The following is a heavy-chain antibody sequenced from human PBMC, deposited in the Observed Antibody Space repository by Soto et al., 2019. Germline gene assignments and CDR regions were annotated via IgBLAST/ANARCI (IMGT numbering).Heavy chain of an antibody. J-gene: IGHJ6*02. Sequence: QLQLLESGPGLVKPSETLSLTCTVSGGSISSGPYSWGWIRQPPGKGLEWIGTFHYSGTTRNSPSRESRVTISVDTSKNQFSPKMSSVTAADTAVYYCARVGGLCSGSNCYGFYGVDVWGQGTTVIVSS. D-gene: IGHD2-15*01. CDR1: GGSISSGPYS. CDR3: ARVGGLCSGSNCYGFYGVDV. CDR2: FHYSGTT. V-gene: IGHV4-39*01.